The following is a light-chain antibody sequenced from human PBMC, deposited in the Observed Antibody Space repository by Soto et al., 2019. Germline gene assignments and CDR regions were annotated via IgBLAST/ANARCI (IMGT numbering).Light chain of an antibody. J-gene: IGKJ1*01. CDR1: QGISSW. CDR3: QQANTFPWT. V-gene: IGKV1-12*01. Sequence: DIQMTQSPSSVYASVGDRVTITCRASQGISSWLAWYQHKPGKAPKLLIYAASSLQSGVPSRFSGSGSGTEFTLTISSLQPEDFATYYCQQANTFPWTFGQGTMVEIK. CDR2: AAS.